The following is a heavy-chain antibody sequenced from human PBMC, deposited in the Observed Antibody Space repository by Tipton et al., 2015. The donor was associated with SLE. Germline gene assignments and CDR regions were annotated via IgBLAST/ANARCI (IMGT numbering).Heavy chain of an antibody. CDR3: ARATTAIAPFDN. CDR2: IFYSGNT. D-gene: IGHD2-2*02. J-gene: IGHJ4*02. V-gene: IGHV4-34*09. CDR1: GGSFSGYY. Sequence: TLSLTCAVYGGSFSGYYWTWIRQPPGKGLEWIGYIFYSGNTYYNPSLKSRVTISVDPSKSQFSLKLTSVTAADTAVYYCARATTAIAPFDNWGQGTLVTVSS.